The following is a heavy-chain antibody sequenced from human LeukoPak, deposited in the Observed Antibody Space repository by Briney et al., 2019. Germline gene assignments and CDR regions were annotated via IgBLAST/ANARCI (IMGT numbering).Heavy chain of an antibody. CDR1: GYTFTSYG. CDR3: ARDVAPGPASRDDAFDI. V-gene: IGHV1-18*01. J-gene: IGHJ3*02. D-gene: IGHD6-25*01. Sequence: ASVKLSCKASGYTFTSYGINWVRQAPGQGLEWMGWISPYNGNTNYAQNLQGRVTMATDTSTRTAYMEVRGLRSDDTGVYYCARDVAPGPASRDDAFDIWGEGTMVSVSS. CDR2: ISPYNGNT.